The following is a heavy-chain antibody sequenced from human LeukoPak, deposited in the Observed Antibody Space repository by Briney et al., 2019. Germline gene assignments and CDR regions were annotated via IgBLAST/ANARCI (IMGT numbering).Heavy chain of an antibody. Sequence: GGSLRLSCAASGFTFSNHWMNWVRQAPGKGLEWVANIKQDGSEKYYVDSVKGRFTISRDNAKDSLYQQMNSLRAEDTAVYYCARIGYCSSTSCYRGAFDIWGQGTMVTVSS. CDR1: GFTFSNHW. J-gene: IGHJ3*02. D-gene: IGHD2-2*01. CDR3: ARIGYCSSTSCYRGAFDI. CDR2: IKQDGSEK. V-gene: IGHV3-7*01.